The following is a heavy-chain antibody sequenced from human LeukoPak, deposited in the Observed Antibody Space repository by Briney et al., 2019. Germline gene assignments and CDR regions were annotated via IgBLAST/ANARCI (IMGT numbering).Heavy chain of an antibody. CDR3: ARDAGGVDPPAN. D-gene: IGHD5-12*01. J-gene: IGHJ4*02. CDR2: IYYSGST. Sequence: SETQSLTCTVSGGSISSSSYYWGWIRQPPGKGLEWIGSIYYSGSTYYNPSLKSRVTISVDTSKNQFSLKLSSVTAADTAVYYCARDAGGVDPPANWGQGTLVTVSS. CDR1: GGSISSSSYY. V-gene: IGHV4-39*07.